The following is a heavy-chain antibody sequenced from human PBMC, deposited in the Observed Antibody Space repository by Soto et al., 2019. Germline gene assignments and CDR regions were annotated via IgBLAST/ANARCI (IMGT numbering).Heavy chain of an antibody. CDR3: ARGTDVDIVVVPAAIWFDP. J-gene: IGHJ5*02. CDR1: GGSFSGYY. D-gene: IGHD2-2*01. V-gene: IGHV4-34*01. CDR2: INHSGST. Sequence: TLSLTCAVYGGSFSGYYWSWIRQPPGKGLEWIGEINHSGSTNYNPSLKSRVTISVDTSKNQFSLKLSSATAADTAVYYCARGTDVDIVVVPAAIWFDPWGQGTLVTVSS.